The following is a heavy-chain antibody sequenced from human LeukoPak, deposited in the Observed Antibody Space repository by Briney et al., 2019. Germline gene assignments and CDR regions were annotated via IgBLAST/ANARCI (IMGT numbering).Heavy chain of an antibody. Sequence: ASETLSLTCTVSGGSISSSSYYWGWIRQPPGKGLEWIASIYYSGSTYYNPSLKSRVTISVDTSRNQFSLKLNSVTAADTAVYYCVGHLPYSNSCNYWGQGTLVTVSS. J-gene: IGHJ4*02. CDR3: VGHLPYSNSCNY. D-gene: IGHD4-11*01. CDR2: IYYSGST. CDR1: GGSISSSSYY. V-gene: IGHV4-39*01.